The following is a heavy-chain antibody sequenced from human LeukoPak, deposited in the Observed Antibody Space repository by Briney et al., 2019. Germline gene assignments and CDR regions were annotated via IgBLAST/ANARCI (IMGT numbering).Heavy chain of an antibody. V-gene: IGHV4-59*01. CDR3: AREAGSFDY. Sequence: SETLSLTCTVSGGSISSYYWSWIRQPPGKGLEWIGYVYYSGSTNYNPSLKSRVTISVDTSKNQFSLKLSSVTAADTAVYYCAREAGSFDYWGQGTLVTVSS. J-gene: IGHJ4*02. D-gene: IGHD3-10*01. CDR2: VYYSGST. CDR1: GGSISSYY.